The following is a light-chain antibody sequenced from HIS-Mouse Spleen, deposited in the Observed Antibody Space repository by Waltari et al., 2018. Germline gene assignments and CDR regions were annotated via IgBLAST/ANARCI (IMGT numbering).Light chain of an antibody. CDR1: QGISSY. CDR2: AAS. J-gene: IGKJ1*01. V-gene: IGKV1-9*01. Sequence: DIQLTQSPSFLSASVGDRVTLTCRASQGISSYLALYQQKPGKAPKLLIYAASTLQSVVPSRFSGSGSGTEFTLTISSLQPEDFATYYCQQLNSYPPTFGQGTKVEIK. CDR3: QQLNSYPPT.